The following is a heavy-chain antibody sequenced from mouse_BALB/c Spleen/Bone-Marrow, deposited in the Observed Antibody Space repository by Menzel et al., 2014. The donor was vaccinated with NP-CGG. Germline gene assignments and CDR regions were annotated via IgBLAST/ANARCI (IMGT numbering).Heavy chain of an antibody. CDR1: GYTFTSYW. CDR2: IDPSDNYT. V-gene: IGHV1S127*01. CDR3: TNLGTY. D-gene: IGHD2-14*01. J-gene: IGHJ3*01. Sequence: QVQLQQSGAELVKPGASVKMSCKASGYTFTSYWMHWVKQRPGQGLEWIGAIDPSDNYTHHNQEFKGKATLTVDISSSTAYMQLSSLTSEDSAVYYCTNLGTYWGQGTLVTVSA.